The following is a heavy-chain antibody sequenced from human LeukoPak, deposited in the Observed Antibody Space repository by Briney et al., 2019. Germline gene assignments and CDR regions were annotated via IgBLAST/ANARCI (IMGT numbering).Heavy chain of an antibody. V-gene: IGHV4-59*08. D-gene: IGHD3-10*01. J-gene: IGHJ3*02. CDR1: GGSISDYY. CDR3: ARSFYYGSGTYPPAAFDI. CDR2: IYYSGST. Sequence: SETLSLTCTVSGGSISDYYWSWIRQSPGKGLEYIGYIYYSGSTNYNPSLKSRATISVDTSKNQFSLKLTSVTAADTAVYYCARSFYYGSGTYPPAAFDIWGQGTVVTVSS.